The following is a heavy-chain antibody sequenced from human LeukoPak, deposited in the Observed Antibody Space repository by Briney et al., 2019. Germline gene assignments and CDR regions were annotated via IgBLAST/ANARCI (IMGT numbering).Heavy chain of an antibody. Sequence: PGGSLRLSCAASGFTFSSYAMHWVRQAPGKGLEGVAGISYDGSNKYYADSVKGRFTISRDNSNNPLYLQMNSLRAEDTAVYYCARGQGGSYDYWGQGTLVTVSS. CDR2: ISYDGSNK. CDR1: GFTFSSYA. V-gene: IGHV3-30-3*01. D-gene: IGHD1-26*01. CDR3: ARGQGGSYDY. J-gene: IGHJ4*02.